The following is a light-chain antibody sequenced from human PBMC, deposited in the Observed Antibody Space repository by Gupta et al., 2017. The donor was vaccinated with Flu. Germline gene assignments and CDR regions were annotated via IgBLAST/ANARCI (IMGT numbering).Light chain of an antibody. V-gene: IGKV3-15*01. CDR3: QQYNNWPPTWT. CDR1: QGVSSN. J-gene: IGKJ1*01. Sequence: EIVMTQSPATLSVSPGERATLSCRASQGVSSNLAWYQQKPGQAPRLLIYGASTRATGIPARFSGSGSGTEFTLTISSLQSEDFAVYYCQQYNNWPPTWTFGQGPGWKSN. CDR2: GAS.